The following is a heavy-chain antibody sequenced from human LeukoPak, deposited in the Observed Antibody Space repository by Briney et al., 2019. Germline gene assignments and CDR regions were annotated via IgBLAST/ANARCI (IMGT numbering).Heavy chain of an antibody. V-gene: IGHV4-39*01. CDR3: ARPSSSGSYYY. Sequence: SGTLSLTCTVSGASISSTSHWWGWIRQPPGKGLEWIGSIYYSGSPSYNPSLKSRVTISVDTSKNQLSLKLYSVTAADTAVYYCARPSSSGSYYYWGQGTLVTVS. CDR2: IYYSGSP. CDR1: GASISSTSHW. J-gene: IGHJ4*02. D-gene: IGHD1-26*01.